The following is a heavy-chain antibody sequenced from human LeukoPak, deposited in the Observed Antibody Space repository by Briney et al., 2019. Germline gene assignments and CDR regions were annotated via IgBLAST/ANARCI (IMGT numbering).Heavy chain of an antibody. J-gene: IGHJ4*02. D-gene: IGHD3-10*01. CDR3: ARHSSYYGNFDY. Sequence: SETLSLTCTVSGGSISSSSYYWGWIRQPPGKGLEWIGSICHSGSSYYNPSLKSRFTISVDTSKNQFSLKLSSVTAADTAVYYCARHSSYYGNFDYWGQGTLVTVSS. V-gene: IGHV4-39*01. CDR1: GGSISSSSYY. CDR2: ICHSGSS.